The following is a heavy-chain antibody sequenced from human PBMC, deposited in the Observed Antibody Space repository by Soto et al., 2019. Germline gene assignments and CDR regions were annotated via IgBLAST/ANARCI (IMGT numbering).Heavy chain of an antibody. Sequence: QVQLQQWGAGLLKPSETLSLTCAVYGGSFSGYYWGWIRQPPGKGLEWIGEIKHSGSTNYNPSLKSRVTISVDTSKNQFSLKLSSVTAADTDVYYCARVREPLTGGPWFDPWGQGTLVTVSS. CDR1: GGSFSGYY. V-gene: IGHV4-34*01. CDR3: ARVREPLTGGPWFDP. J-gene: IGHJ5*02. CDR2: IKHSGST. D-gene: IGHD1-26*01.